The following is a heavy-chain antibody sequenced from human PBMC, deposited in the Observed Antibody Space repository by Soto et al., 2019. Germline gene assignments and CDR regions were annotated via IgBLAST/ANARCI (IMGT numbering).Heavy chain of an antibody. V-gene: IGHV4-59*01. CDR1: GGSISSYY. CDR3: ARTHSGYDILEAPYYYFYMDV. CDR2: IYYSGST. Sequence: QVQLQESGPGLVKPSETLSLTCTVSGGSISSYYWSWIRQPPGKGLEWIGYIYYSGSTNYNPSLKSRVTISVDTSKNQFSLKLSSVTAADTAVYYCARTHSGYDILEAPYYYFYMDVWGKGTTVTVSS. J-gene: IGHJ6*03. D-gene: IGHD3-9*01.